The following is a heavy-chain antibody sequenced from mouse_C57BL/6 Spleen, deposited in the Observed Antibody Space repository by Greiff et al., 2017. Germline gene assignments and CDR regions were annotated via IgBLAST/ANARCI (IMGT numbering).Heavy chain of an antibody. CDR3: ARAPYYYGSYWYFDV. V-gene: IGHV3-6*01. Sequence: DVKLQESGPGLVKPSQSLSLTCSVTGYSITSGYYWNWIRQFPGNKLEWMGYISYDGSNNYNPSLKNRISITRDTSKNQFFLKLNSVTTEDTATYYCARAPYYYGSYWYFDVWGTGTTVTVSS. CDR1: GYSITSGYY. J-gene: IGHJ1*03. CDR2: ISYDGSN. D-gene: IGHD1-1*01.